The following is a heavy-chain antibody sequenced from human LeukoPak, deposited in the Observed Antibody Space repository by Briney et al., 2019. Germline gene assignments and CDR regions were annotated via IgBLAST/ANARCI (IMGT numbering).Heavy chain of an antibody. CDR2: INHSGST. D-gene: IGHD4-23*01. CDR3: ARLHSTVVTPIGDY. Sequence: SQTLSLTCAVYGGSFSGYYWSWIRQPPGKGLEWIGEINHSGSTNYNPSLKSRVTISVDTSKNQFSLKLSSVTAADTAVYYCARLHSTVVTPIGDYWGQGTLVTVSS. V-gene: IGHV4-34*01. CDR1: GGSFSGYY. J-gene: IGHJ4*02.